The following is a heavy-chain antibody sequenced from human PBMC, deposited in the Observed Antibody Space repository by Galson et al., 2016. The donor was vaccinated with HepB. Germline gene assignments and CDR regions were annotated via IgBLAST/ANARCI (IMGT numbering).Heavy chain of an antibody. Sequence: LRLSCAASGFTFSSSEMNWLRQAPGKGLEWVSYITGSSDFIKYADSVKGRFTVSRDNAKNSVYPHMNSLRDEDTAVYFCARNMLRAAYFDYWSQGTLVTVSS. V-gene: IGHV3-48*02. CDR2: ITGSSDFI. CDR1: GFTFSSSE. CDR3: ARNMLRAAYFDY. D-gene: IGHD2-15*01. J-gene: IGHJ4*02.